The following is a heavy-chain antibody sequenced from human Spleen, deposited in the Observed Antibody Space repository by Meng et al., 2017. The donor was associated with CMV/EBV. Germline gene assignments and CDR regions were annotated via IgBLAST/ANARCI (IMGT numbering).Heavy chain of an antibody. CDR2: TYYRSKWYN. D-gene: IGHD4-11*01. CDR1: GDSVTSNSAA. Sequence: QVHHQQSGPGLVKAPQTLSLTCAISGDSVTSNSAAWNWIRQSPSRGLEWLGRTYYRSKWYNDYAGSVKSRITINPDTSKNQFSLQLNSVTPEDTAVYYCARSKRWGYSNYGHNFDYWGQGTLVTVSS. V-gene: IGHV6-1*01. J-gene: IGHJ4*02. CDR3: ARSKRWGYSNYGHNFDY.